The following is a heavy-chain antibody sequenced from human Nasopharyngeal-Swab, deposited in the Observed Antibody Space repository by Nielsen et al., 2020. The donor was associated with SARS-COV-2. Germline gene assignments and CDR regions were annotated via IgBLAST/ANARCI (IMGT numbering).Heavy chain of an antibody. V-gene: IGHV1-2*06. CDR2: INPNSGGT. CDR3: AGGGYCSGGSCYSFDAFDI. D-gene: IGHD2-15*01. Sequence: ASVKVSCKASGYTFTGYYMHWARQAPGQGLEWMGRINPNSGGTNYAQKFQGRVTMTRDTSISTAYMELSRLRSDDTAVYYCAGGGYCSGGSCYSFDAFDIWGQGTMVT. J-gene: IGHJ3*02. CDR1: GYTFTGYY.